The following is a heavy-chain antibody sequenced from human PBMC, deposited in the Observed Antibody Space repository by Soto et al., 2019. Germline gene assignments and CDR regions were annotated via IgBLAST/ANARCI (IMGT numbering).Heavy chain of an antibody. CDR2: MNADTRNT. D-gene: IGHD6-6*01. J-gene: IGHJ5*02. Sequence: QVQLVQSGAEVKMPGASVKVSCKASGYIFANYDVNWVRQATGQGLEWMGWMNADTRNTSYAQKFQGRIPMTRDTSISTAHRELSSPTFEDTAIYYCARARVRQTYLAPWSEGTLVTLSS. CDR1: GYIFANYD. V-gene: IGHV1-8*01. CDR3: ARARVRQTYLAP.